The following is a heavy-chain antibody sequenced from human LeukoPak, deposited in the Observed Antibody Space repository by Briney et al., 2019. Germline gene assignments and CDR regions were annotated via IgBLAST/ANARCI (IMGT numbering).Heavy chain of an antibody. D-gene: IGHD4-23*01. J-gene: IGHJ6*02. CDR1: GGSISSGDYY. CDR3: ARGSGGNSGLHYYYGMDV. V-gene: IGHV4-30-4*01. CDR2: IYYSGST. Sequence: SQTLSLTCTVSGGSISSGDYYWSWIRQPPGKGLEWIGYIYYSGSTYYNPSLKSRVTISVVTAKNQFSLKLSSVTAADTAVYYCARGSGGNSGLHYYYGMDVWGQGTTVTVSS.